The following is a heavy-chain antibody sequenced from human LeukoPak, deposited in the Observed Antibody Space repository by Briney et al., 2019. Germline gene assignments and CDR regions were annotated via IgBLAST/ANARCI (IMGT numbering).Heavy chain of an antibody. CDR3: AKDLYSGYVEMPMDV. Sequence: ASVKVSCKASGYTFTSYYMHWVRQAPGQGLEWMGIINPSGGSTSYAQKFQGRVTMTRDTSTSTVYMELSSLRSEDTAVYYCAKDLYSGYVEMPMDVWGKGTTVTVSS. CDR1: GYTFTSYY. J-gene: IGHJ6*04. D-gene: IGHD5-12*01. CDR2: INPSGGST. V-gene: IGHV1-46*01.